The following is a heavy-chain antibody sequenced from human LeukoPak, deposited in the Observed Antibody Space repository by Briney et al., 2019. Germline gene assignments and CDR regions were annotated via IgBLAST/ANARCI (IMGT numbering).Heavy chain of an antibody. CDR2: INPNSGGT. J-gene: IGHJ6*02. CDR3: ARDTAMVHYYYYGMDV. Sequence: GASVKVSCKASGYTFTGYYMHWVRQAPGQGLEWMGRINPNSGGTNYAQKFQGRVTMTRDTSISTACMELSRLRSDDTAVYYCARDTAMVHYYYYGMDVWGQGTTVTVSS. CDR1: GYTFTGYY. D-gene: IGHD5-18*01. V-gene: IGHV1-2*06.